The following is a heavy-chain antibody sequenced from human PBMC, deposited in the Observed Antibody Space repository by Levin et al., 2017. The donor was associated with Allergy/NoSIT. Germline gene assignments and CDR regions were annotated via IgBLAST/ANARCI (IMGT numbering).Heavy chain of an antibody. Sequence: GGSLRLSCAASGFTVSNNFMTWVRQAPGKGLEWVSVIYSGGTTYYADSVKGRFTISRDNSKNTLYLQMNSLGADDTAVYYCATYGSGTYYNVQLTGAYWGQGTLVTVSS. J-gene: IGHJ4*02. D-gene: IGHD3-10*01. V-gene: IGHV3-53*01. CDR2: IYSGGTT. CDR1: GFTVSNNF. CDR3: ATYGSGTYYNVQLTGAY.